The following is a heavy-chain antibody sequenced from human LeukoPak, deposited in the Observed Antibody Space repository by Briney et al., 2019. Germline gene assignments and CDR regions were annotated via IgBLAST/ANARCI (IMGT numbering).Heavy chain of an antibody. CDR2: VRGVAAGGAT. CDR3: VTDTVVPLAQIDH. V-gene: IGHV3-15*01. D-gene: IGHD4/OR15-4a*01. Sequence: GSLRLSCAASGFTFSDAWMSWVRQPPGKGLGWVGRVRGVAAGGATEYAAPVKARFIISRDDSKHTLSLQMNSLEIEDTAVYFCVTDTVVPLAQIDHWGQGTPVTVSS. J-gene: IGHJ4*02. CDR1: GFTFSDAW.